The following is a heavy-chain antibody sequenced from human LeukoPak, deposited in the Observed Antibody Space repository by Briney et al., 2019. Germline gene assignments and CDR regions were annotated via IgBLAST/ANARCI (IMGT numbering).Heavy chain of an antibody. CDR3: AREVSSSSCNWFDP. Sequence: ASVQVSCKASGYTFTGYYMHWVRPAPGQGLEWMGWINPNSGGTNYAQKFQGRVTMTRDTSISTAYMELSRLRSDDTAVYYCAREVSSSSCNWFDPWGQGTLVTVSS. CDR2: INPNSGGT. V-gene: IGHV1-2*02. CDR1: GYTFTGYY. J-gene: IGHJ5*02. D-gene: IGHD6-13*01.